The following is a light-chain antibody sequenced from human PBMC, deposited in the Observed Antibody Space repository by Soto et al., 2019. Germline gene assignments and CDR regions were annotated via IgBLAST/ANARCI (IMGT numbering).Light chain of an antibody. J-gene: IGKJ2*03. V-gene: IGKV1-9*01. Sequence: DIQLTQSPSFLSASXGDRVTVSCRASQYISTSLVWFQQKAGKVPQLLVYPASTLQDGVPSRFSGSGSGTYFTLTINNLQAEDFATYYCQHIRTYPFSFRQGTKADIK. CDR1: QYISTS. CDR3: QHIRTYPFS. CDR2: PAS.